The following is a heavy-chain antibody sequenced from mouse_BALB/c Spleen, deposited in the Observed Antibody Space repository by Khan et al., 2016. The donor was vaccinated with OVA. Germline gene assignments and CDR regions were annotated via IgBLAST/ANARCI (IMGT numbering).Heavy chain of an antibody. D-gene: IGHD1-1*01. CDR3: ARIKKREATYFDC. J-gene: IGHJ2*01. CDR1: GYTFTSYW. CDR2: TNPTNGRT. Sequence: QVQLKESGAELVKAGASVKMSCKASGYTFTSYWMNWVKQRLGQGLEWFAETNPTNGRTYYNEKLKSKATLTVDKSSSTAYMLLSGPTFEYSAVDYCARIKKREATYFDCWGQGTTHTVSS. V-gene: IGHV1S81*02.